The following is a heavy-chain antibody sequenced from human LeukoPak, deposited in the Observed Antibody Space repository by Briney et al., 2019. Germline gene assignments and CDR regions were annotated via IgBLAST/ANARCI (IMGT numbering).Heavy chain of an antibody. J-gene: IGHJ6*02. V-gene: IGHV5-51*01. CDR1: GYSFTSYR. CDR3: ARAPKYQLLYEAHYYYGMDV. CDR2: IYPGDSDT. Sequence: GESLKISCKGSGYSFTSYRIGWVRQMPGKGLEWMGIIYPGDSDTRYSPSFQGQVTISADKSISTAYLQWSSLKASDTAMYYCARAPKYQLLYEAHYYYGMDVWGQGTTVTVSS. D-gene: IGHD2-2*02.